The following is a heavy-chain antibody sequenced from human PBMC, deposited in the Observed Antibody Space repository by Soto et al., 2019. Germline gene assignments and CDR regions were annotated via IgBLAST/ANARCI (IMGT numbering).Heavy chain of an antibody. D-gene: IGHD6-19*01. J-gene: IGHJ4*02. Sequence: ASVTVSCKASGYTFTNYGISWVRQAPGQGIEWMGWINAYNGNTNYAQKLQGRVTMTTDTSTSTAYMELRSLRSDDTAVYYCARDPVAGTYFDYWGQGTLVTVSS. V-gene: IGHV1-18*01. CDR3: ARDPVAGTYFDY. CDR2: INAYNGNT. CDR1: GYTFTNYG.